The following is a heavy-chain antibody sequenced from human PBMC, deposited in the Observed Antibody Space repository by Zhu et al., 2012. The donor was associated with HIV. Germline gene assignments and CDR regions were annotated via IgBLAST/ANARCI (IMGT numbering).Heavy chain of an antibody. CDR2: ISGSGGRA. V-gene: IGHV3-23*01. CDR1: GFTFSAYS. Sequence: EVRLLESGGDLVQPGGSLRLSCAASGFTFSAYSMSWVRQAPGKGLEWVSIISGSGGRADYADSVEGRFTISRDNSNNILYLQMNDLRAEDTALYYCAKALHLVVESALPRDAFDAWGQGTVVTVSS. CDR3: AKALHLVVESALPRDAFDA. D-gene: IGHD2-21*02. J-gene: IGHJ3*01.